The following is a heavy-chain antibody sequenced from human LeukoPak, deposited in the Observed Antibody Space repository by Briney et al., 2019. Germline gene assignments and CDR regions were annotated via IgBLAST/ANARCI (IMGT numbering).Heavy chain of an antibody. J-gene: IGHJ4*02. CDR1: TXSSYX. V-gene: IGHV3-48*04. CDR3: ARVWSSGYTKDY. D-gene: IGHD3-22*01. CDR2: ISSSSSTI. Sequence: TXSSYXXGWVRQAPGKGLEWLSYISSSSSTIYFADSVKGRFTISRDNAKNSAYLHMNSLRAEDTAVYYCARVWSSGYTKDYWGQGTLVTVS.